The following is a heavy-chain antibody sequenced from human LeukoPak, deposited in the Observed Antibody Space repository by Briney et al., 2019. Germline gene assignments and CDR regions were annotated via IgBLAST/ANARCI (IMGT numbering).Heavy chain of an antibody. D-gene: IGHD2-2*01. V-gene: IGHV3-30-3*01. CDR1: GFTFSSYA. CDR2: ISYDGSNK. CDR3: AKDGVVVPAARFDY. Sequence: GGSLRLSCAASGFTFSSYAMHWVRQAPGKGLEWVAVISYDGSNKYYADSVKGRFTISRDNSKNTLYLQMNSLRAEDTAVYYCAKDGVVVPAARFDYWGQGTLVIVSS. J-gene: IGHJ4*02.